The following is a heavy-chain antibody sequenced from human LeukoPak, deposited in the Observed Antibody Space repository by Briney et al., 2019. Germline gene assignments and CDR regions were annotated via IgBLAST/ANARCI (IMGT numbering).Heavy chain of an antibody. CDR2: IYYSGST. D-gene: IGHD6-19*01. Sequence: PSETLSLTCTVSGGSISSGSYYWGWIRQPPGKGLEWIGSIYYSGSTYYNPSLKSRVTISVDTSKNQFSLKLSSVTAADTAVYYCAREDSGWGKSLFDYWGQGTLVTVSS. CDR3: AREDSGWGKSLFDY. J-gene: IGHJ4*02. V-gene: IGHV4-39*07. CDR1: GGSISSGSYY.